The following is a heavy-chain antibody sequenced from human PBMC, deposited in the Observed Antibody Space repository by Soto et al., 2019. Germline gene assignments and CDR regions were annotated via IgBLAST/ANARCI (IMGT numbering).Heavy chain of an antibody. J-gene: IGHJ6*02. CDR1: GVTFSNVW. V-gene: IGHV3-15*01. CDR2: IKSKSDDETT. D-gene: IGHD3-22*01. Sequence: EVQLVESGGGLVKPGGSLRLSCTASGVTFSNVWMNWVRQAPGKGLEWVGRIKSKSDDETTDYAAPVKGRFNISREDSKNTLYLQMNSLKTEDTAVYYCTTGLTYYYDTSGHYWAAAMDVWGQGITVTVSS. CDR3: TTGLTYYYDTSGHYWAAAMDV.